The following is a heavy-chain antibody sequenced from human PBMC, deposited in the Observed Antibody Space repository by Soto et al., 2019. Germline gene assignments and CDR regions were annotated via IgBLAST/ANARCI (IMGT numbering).Heavy chain of an antibody. CDR2: IYYSGST. CDR3: ARDPNDVGGFDY. J-gene: IGHJ4*02. V-gene: IGHV4-61*01. Sequence: SVTLSQARTVSGGCISRCSQYWCWIRQPPGKGLEWIGYIYYSGSTNYNPSLKSRVTISVDTSKNQFSLKLSSVTAADTAVYYCARDPNDVGGFDYWGQGTLVTVSS. CDR1: GGCISRCSQY. D-gene: IGHD1-1*01.